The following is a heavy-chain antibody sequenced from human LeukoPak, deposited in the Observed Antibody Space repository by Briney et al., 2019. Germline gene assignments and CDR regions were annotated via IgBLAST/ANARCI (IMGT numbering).Heavy chain of an antibody. J-gene: IGHJ5*02. Sequence: PSETLSLTCTVSGGSISSYYWSWIRQPAGKGLEWIGRIYTSGSTNYNPSLKSRVTMSADTSKNQLSLKLSSVTAADTAVYYCARDGLGGDCYSARCNWFDPWGQGTLVTVSS. CDR3: ARDGLGGDCYSARCNWFDP. V-gene: IGHV4-4*07. CDR2: IYTSGST. CDR1: GGSISSYY. D-gene: IGHD2-21*02.